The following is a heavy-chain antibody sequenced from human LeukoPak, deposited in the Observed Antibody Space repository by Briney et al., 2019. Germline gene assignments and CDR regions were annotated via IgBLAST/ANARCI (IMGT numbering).Heavy chain of an antibody. CDR1: GFTVSSNY. J-gene: IGHJ2*01. CDR2: IYNGGST. Sequence: PGGSLRLSCAASGFTVSSNYMSWVRQAPGKGLEWVSVIYNGGSTYYADSVKGRFTISRDNSKNTLYLRMNSLRAEDTAVYYCARVRSSGWQLLWYFDLWGRGTLVTVSS. CDR3: ARVRSSGWQLLWYFDL. V-gene: IGHV3-53*01. D-gene: IGHD6-19*01.